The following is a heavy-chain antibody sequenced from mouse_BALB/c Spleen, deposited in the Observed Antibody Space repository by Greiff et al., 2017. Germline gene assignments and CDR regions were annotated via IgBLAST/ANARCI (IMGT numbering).Heavy chain of an antibody. CDR1: GYTFTNYW. D-gene: IGHD2-4*01. J-gene: IGHJ4*01. CDR3: ARFDYDVGYYYAMDY. V-gene: IGHV1-63*02. CDR2: IYPGGGYT. Sequence: QVHVKQSGAELVRPGTSVKISCKASGYTFTNYWLGWVKQRPGHGLEWIGDIYPGGGYTNYNEKFKGKATLTADTSSSTAYMQLSSLTSEDSAVYFCARFDYDVGYYYAMDYWGQGTSVTVSS.